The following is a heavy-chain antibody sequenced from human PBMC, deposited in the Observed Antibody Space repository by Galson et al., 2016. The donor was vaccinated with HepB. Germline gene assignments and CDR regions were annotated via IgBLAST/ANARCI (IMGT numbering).Heavy chain of an antibody. Sequence: SLRLSCAGSGFTFSSYAMSWVRQAPGKGLEWVGFIRSNTHGGTTEYAASVKGRFTISRDDSNSIAYLQMNSLKTEDTAVYYCTPTWLGVETSSWGQGTLVTVSS. CDR1: GFTFSSYA. CDR2: IRSNTHGGTT. V-gene: IGHV3-49*04. J-gene: IGHJ4*02. CDR3: TPTWLGVETSS. D-gene: IGHD1-26*01.